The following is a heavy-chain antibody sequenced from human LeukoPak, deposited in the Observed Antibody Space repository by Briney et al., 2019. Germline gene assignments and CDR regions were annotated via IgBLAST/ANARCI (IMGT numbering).Heavy chain of an antibody. CDR3: ADVDTAIR. J-gene: IGHJ4*02. D-gene: IGHD5-18*01. Sequence: ASVKVSCKASGGTFSSYAITWVRQAPGQGLEWMGGIIPIFGTANYAQKFQGRVTITTDESTSTAYMELSSLRSEDTAVYYCADVDTAIRWGQGTLVTVSS. V-gene: IGHV1-69*05. CDR1: GGTFSSYA. CDR2: IIPIFGTA.